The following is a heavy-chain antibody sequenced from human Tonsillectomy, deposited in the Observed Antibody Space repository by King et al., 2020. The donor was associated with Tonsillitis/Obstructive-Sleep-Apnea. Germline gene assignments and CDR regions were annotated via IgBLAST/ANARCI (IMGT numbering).Heavy chain of an antibody. CDR1: GGSISSYY. J-gene: IGHJ4*02. V-gene: IGHV4-59*01. Sequence: QLQESGPGLVKPSETLSLTCTVSGGSISSYYWSWIRQPPGKGLEWIGYIYYSGSTNYNPSLKSRVTISVDTSKNQFSLKLSSVTAADTAVYYCARARIAVAGTRRHNFDYWGQGTLVTVSS. CDR2: IYYSGST. D-gene: IGHD6-19*01. CDR3: ARARIAVAGTRRHNFDY.